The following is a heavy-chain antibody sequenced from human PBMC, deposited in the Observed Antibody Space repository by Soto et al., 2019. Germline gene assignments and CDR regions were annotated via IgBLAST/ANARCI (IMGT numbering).Heavy chain of an antibody. CDR2: ISAYNGNT. CDR3: ARAKGIAAAGKGDY. D-gene: IGHD6-13*01. CDR1: GYTFTSYG. V-gene: IGHV1-18*01. J-gene: IGHJ4*02. Sequence: VASVKVSCKASGYTFTSYGISWVRQAPGQGLEWMGWISAYNGNTNYAQKLQGRVTMTTDTSTSTAYMELRSLRSDDTAVYYCARAKGIAAAGKGDYWGQGTLVTVSS.